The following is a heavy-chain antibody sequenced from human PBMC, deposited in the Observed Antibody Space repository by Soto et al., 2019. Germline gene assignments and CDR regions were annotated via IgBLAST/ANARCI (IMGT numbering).Heavy chain of an antibody. Sequence: PSETLSLTCAVSGGSFSGYYWSWIRQAPREGVEGRRESMHSGTTNGNAFLKSRVSILVDASKNQFSLKLMSVTAADAAVYYCARGIQGDAPDTHFLDSWSLGTPVTVSS. J-gene: IGHJ4*02. CDR2: SMHSGTT. D-gene: IGHD3-16*01. CDR1: GGSFSGYY. CDR3: ARGIQGDAPDTHFLDS. V-gene: IGHV4-34*01.